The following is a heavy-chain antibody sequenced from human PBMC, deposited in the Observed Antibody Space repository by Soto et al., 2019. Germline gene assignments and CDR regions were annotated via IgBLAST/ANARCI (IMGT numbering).Heavy chain of an antibody. Sequence: QVLLVESGGGVVQPGRSLRLSCAGSGFTFSNYGLHWVRQAPGKGLDWVSFISFDGSHKYYADSVKGRFTISRDNSNNMLYLQLDRLKSEDTAVYYCAKDGAPRYGSLSSCHPEGAYWGQGTLVTVSS. V-gene: IGHV3-30*18. CDR2: ISFDGSHK. CDR3: AKDGAPRYGSLSSCHPEGAY. CDR1: GFTFSNYG. J-gene: IGHJ4*02. D-gene: IGHD2-15*01.